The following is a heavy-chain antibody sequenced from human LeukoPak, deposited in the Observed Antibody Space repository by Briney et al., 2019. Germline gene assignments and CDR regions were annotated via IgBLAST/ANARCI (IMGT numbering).Heavy chain of an antibody. D-gene: IGHD3-10*01. CDR3: ARHGGAKGYGSGSYYT. Sequence: SEILSLTCTVSGGSISSSSHYWGWIRQPPGKGLEWIGSIYYSGSTYYNPSLKSRVTVSVDTSKNQFSLKLSSVTAADTAVYYCARHGGAKGYGSGSYYTWGQGTLVTVSS. CDR2: IYYSGST. J-gene: IGHJ5*02. V-gene: IGHV4-39*01. CDR1: GGSISSSSHY.